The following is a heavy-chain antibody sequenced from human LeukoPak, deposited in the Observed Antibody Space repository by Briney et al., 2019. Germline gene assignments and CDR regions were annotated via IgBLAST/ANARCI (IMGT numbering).Heavy chain of an antibody. V-gene: IGHV3-30*03. CDR3: AREYDSVDV. D-gene: IGHD3-3*01. J-gene: IGHJ6*04. Sequence: GGSLRLSCAASGFTFSSYGMHWVRQAPGKGLEWVAVISYDGSNKYYADSVKGRFTISRDNSKNTLYLQMNSLRAEDTAVYYCAREYDSVDVWGKGTTVTVSS. CDR1: GFTFSSYG. CDR2: ISYDGSNK.